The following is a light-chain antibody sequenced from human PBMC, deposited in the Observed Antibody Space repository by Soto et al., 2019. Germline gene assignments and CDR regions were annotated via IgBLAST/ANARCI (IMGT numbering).Light chain of an antibody. CDR3: QQYYNTPLT. CDR1: QSVLYSSNNKNY. V-gene: IGKV4-1*01. J-gene: IGKJ4*01. Sequence: DIVMTQSSDSLAVSLGERATINCKSSQSVLYSSNNKNYLSWYQQKPGQPPKLLIYWASTRESGVPDRFSGSGSGTDFTLTISSLQAEDVAVYYCQQYYNTPLTFGGGTKVDI. CDR2: WAS.